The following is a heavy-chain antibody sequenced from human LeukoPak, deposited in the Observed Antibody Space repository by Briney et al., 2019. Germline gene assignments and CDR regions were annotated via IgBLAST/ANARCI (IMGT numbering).Heavy chain of an antibody. CDR3: AREGGGSSWYAY. CDR2: IYYSGST. J-gene: IGHJ4*02. D-gene: IGHD6-13*01. CDR1: GGPISSYY. V-gene: IGHV4-59*01. Sequence: PSETLSLXCTVSGGPISSYYWSWNRQPPGKGLEWIGYIYYSGSTNCNPSLKSRVTISVDTSKNQFSLKLSSVTAADTAVYYCAREGGGSSWYAYWGQGTLVTVSS.